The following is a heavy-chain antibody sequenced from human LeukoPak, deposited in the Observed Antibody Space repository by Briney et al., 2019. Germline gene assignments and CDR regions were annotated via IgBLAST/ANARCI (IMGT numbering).Heavy chain of an antibody. Sequence: GGSLRLSCAASGFTFSSYAMHWVRQAPGKGLEWVAVISYDGSNKYYADSVKGRFTISRDNSKNTLYLQMNSLRAEDTAVYYCVRDPGGEGYYFDYWGQGTLVTVSS. CDR1: GFTFSSYA. V-gene: IGHV3-30-3*01. J-gene: IGHJ4*02. CDR3: VRDPGGEGYYFDY. D-gene: IGHD6-25*01. CDR2: ISYDGSNK.